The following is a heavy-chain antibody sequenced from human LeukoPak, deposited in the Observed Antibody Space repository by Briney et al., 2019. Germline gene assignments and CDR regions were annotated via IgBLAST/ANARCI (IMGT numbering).Heavy chain of an antibody. CDR2: ISWHSVNI. J-gene: IGHJ4*02. V-gene: IGHV3-9*02. Sequence: GGSLTLSCAASGFSSCDYVMHWVRQPPGKGLGWVSGISWHSVNIGYADSVRGRFTISRDNAKNSLYLQMNSLRAEDTAVYYCALTGGSTSLMFWGQGTLVTISS. D-gene: IGHD2-2*01. CDR1: GFSSCDYV. CDR3: ALTGGSTSLMF.